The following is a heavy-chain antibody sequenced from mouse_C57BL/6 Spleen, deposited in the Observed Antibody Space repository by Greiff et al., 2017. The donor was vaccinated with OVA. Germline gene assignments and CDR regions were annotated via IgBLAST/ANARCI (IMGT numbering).Heavy chain of an antibody. J-gene: IGHJ4*01. CDR1: GYTFTSYW. V-gene: IGHV1-64*01. CDR3: AREGVGSEAMDY. CDR2: IHPNSGST. Sequence: VQLQQPGAELVKPGASVKLSCKASGYTFTSYWMHWVKQRPGQGLEWIGMIHPNSGSTNYNEKLKSKATLTVDKSSSTAYMQLSSLTSEDSAVYYCAREGVGSEAMDYWGQGTSVTVSS. D-gene: IGHD1-1*01.